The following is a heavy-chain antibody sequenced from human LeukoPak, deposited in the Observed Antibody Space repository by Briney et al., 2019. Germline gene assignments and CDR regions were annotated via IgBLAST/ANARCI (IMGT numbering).Heavy chain of an antibody. CDR3: ARGGGLDV. CDR1: GFTFSSYG. CDR2: INHNGNVN. Sequence: GGSLRLSCAASGFTFSSYGMHWVRQAPGNGLEWVASINHNGNVNYYVDPVKGRFTISRDNAKNSLYLQMSNLRAEDTAVYFCARGGGLDVWGQGATVTVSS. J-gene: IGHJ6*02. V-gene: IGHV3-7*04.